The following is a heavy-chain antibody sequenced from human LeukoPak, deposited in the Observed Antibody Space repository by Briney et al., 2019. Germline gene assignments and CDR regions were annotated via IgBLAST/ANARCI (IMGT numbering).Heavy chain of an antibody. CDR1: GFTFSSYS. J-gene: IGHJ4*02. Sequence: GGSLRLSCAASGFTFSSYSVNWVRQAPGKGLEWVSSISSSSSYIYYADSVKGRFTISRDNAKNSLYLQMNSLRAEDTAVYYCARGYYDSSGYYPLWGQGTLVTVSS. D-gene: IGHD3-22*01. V-gene: IGHV3-21*01. CDR3: ARGYYDSSGYYPL. CDR2: ISSSSSYI.